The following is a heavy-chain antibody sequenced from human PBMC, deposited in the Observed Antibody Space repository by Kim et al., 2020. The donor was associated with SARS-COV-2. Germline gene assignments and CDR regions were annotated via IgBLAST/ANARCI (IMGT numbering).Heavy chain of an antibody. Sequence: GGYLRLSCAASGFAFSGYAMHWVRQASGKGLEWVGRIRSKPNSYATAYAASVKGRFTISRDDSKTTAYLQMNSLNTEDTAVYYCTRVPGPTLAFWDAFAIWGQGTMVTVSS. V-gene: IGHV3-73*01. CDR1: GFAFSGYA. CDR3: TRVPGPTLAFWDAFAI. J-gene: IGHJ3*02. D-gene: IGHD1-1*01. CDR2: IRSKPNSYAT.